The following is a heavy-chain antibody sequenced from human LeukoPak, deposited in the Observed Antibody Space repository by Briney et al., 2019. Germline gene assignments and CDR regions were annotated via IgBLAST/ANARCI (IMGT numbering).Heavy chain of an antibody. J-gene: IGHJ4*02. CDR1: GGSFSRYA. CDR3: ARGSGETGGYYYVY. Sequence: GASVKVSCKASGGSFSRYAISWVRQAPGQGLEWMGGIIPMFGTANYAQKFQGRVTITADESTRTAYMELRTLRSEDTAMYYCARGSGETGGYYYVYWGRGTPVTVSS. V-gene: IGHV1-69*01. CDR2: IIPMFGTA. D-gene: IGHD3-22*01.